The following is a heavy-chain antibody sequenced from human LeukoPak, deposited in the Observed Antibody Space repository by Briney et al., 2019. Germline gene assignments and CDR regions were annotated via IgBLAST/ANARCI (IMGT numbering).Heavy chain of an antibody. J-gene: IGHJ6*03. CDR2: NNPSSGGT. CDR1: RYTFTAYY. D-gene: IGHD6-13*01. CDR3: ARDGIAAAGISGAYYMDV. Sequence: ASVKVSCKASRYTFTAYYMDWVRQAPGRGLEWVGWNNPSSGGTNYAQKFQGRVTMTRDTSISTAYMELSRLKSDDTAVYYCARDGIAAAGISGAYYMDVWGKGTTVTISS. V-gene: IGHV1-2*02.